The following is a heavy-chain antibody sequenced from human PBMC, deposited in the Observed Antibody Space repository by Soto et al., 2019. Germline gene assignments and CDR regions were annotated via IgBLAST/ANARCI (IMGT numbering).Heavy chain of an antibody. D-gene: IGHD6-13*01. V-gene: IGHV4-39*01. CDR3: AGAAGTYYYYGMDV. CDR2: IYYSGST. J-gene: IGHJ6*02. Sequence: SETLSLTCTVSGGSISSSSYYWGWIRQPPGKGLEWIGSIYYSGSTYYSPSLKSRVTISVDTSKNQFSLKLSSVTAADTAVYYCAGAAGTYYYYGMDVWGQGTTVTVSS. CDR1: GGSISSSSYY.